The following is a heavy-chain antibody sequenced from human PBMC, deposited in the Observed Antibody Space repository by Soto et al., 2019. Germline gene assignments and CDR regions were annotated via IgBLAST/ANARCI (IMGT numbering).Heavy chain of an antibody. J-gene: IGHJ5*02. Sequence: GGSLRLSCAASGFTFSSYAMSWVRQAPGKGLEWVSAISGSGGSTYYADSVKGRFTISRDNSKNTLYLQMNSLRAEDTAVYYCAKDGIYSSGWYVWFDPWGQGTLVTVSS. CDR3: AKDGIYSSGWYVWFDP. D-gene: IGHD6-19*01. CDR2: ISGSGGST. V-gene: IGHV3-23*01. CDR1: GFTFSSYA.